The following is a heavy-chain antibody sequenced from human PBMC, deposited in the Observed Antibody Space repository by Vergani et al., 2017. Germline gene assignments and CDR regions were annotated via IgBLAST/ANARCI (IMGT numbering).Heavy chain of an antibody. CDR2: IYSGGST. J-gene: IGHJ6*02. V-gene: IGHV3-53*01. D-gene: IGHD6-13*01. CDR1: GFTVSSNY. Sequence: EVQLVESGGGLIQPGGSLRLSCAASGFTVSSNYMSWVRQAPGKGLEWVSVIYSGGSTYYADSVKGRFTISRDNSKNKLYLQMNSLRAEETAVYYWSREAAVYGMDVWGQGTTVTVSS. CDR3: SREAAVYGMDV.